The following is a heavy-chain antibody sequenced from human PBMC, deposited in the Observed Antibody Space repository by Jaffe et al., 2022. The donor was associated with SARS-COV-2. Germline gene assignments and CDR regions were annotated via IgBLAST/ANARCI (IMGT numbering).Heavy chain of an antibody. D-gene: IGHD3-9*01. J-gene: IGHJ5*02. Sequence: QVQLQQWGAGLLKPSETLSLTCAVYGGSFSGYYWSWIRQPPGKGLEWIGEINHSGSTNYNPSLKSRVTISVDTSKNQFSLKLSSVTAADTAVYYCARGPVTYYDILFDPWGQGTLVTVSS. CDR1: GGSFSGYY. V-gene: IGHV4-34*01. CDR2: INHSGST. CDR3: ARGPVTYYDILFDP.